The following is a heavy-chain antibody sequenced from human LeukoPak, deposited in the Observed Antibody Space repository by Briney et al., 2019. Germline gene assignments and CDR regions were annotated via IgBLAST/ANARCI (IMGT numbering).Heavy chain of an antibody. CDR1: GYTFTSYG. CDR3: ARKVYSSGWYDRDY. Sequence: ASVKVSCKASGYTFTSYGIRRVRQAPGQGLEWMGWISAYNGNTNYAQKLQGRVTITTDTSTSTAYMELRSLRSDDTAVYYCARKVYSSGWYDRDYWGQGTLVTVSS. D-gene: IGHD6-19*01. J-gene: IGHJ4*02. CDR2: ISAYNGNT. V-gene: IGHV1-18*01.